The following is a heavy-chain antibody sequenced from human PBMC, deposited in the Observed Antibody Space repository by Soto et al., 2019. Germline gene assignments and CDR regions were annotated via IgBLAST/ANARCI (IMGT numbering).Heavy chain of an antibody. D-gene: IGHD1-26*01. CDR2: IKEDGSEK. CDR1: GFTFSTYW. J-gene: IGHJ4*02. V-gene: IGHV3-7*03. CDR3: ARDNVVGPTTLDY. Sequence: GSLRLSCVVSGFTFSTYWMSWVRQAPGKGLEWVANIKEDGSEKYYLDSVKGRFTIYRDNAKNSLYLQMNSLRAEDTAVYYCARDNVVGPTTLDYWGQGTLVTVSS.